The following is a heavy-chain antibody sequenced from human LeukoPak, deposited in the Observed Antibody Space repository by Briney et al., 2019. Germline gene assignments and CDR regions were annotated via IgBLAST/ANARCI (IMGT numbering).Heavy chain of an antibody. V-gene: IGHV4-34*01. CDR1: GGSFSGYY. CDR3: ARHADTYYYDSSGLY. J-gene: IGHJ4*02. CDR2: IYYSGST. D-gene: IGHD3-22*01. Sequence: SETLSLTCAVYGGSFSGYYWSWIRQPPGKGLEWIGSIYYSGSTYYNPSLKSRVIISVDTSNNQFSLKLSSVTAADTAVYYCARHADTYYYDSSGLYWGQGTLVTVSS.